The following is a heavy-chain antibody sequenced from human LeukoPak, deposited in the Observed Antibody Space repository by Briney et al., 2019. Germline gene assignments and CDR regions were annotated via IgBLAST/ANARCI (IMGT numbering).Heavy chain of an antibody. J-gene: IGHJ5*02. D-gene: IGHD6-13*01. V-gene: IGHV4-38-2*02. CDR3: ARIAAAAHNWFDP. Sequence: PSETLSLTCTVSGYSISSGYYWGWIRQPPGKGLEWIGSIYHSGSTYYNPSLKSRVTISVDTSKNQFSLKLSSVTAADTAVYYCARIAAAAHNWFDPWGQGTLVTVSS. CDR1: GYSISSGYY. CDR2: IYHSGST.